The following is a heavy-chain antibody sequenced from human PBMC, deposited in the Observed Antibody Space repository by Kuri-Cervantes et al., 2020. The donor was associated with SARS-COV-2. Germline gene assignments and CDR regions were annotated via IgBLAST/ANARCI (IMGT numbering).Heavy chain of an antibody. D-gene: IGHD2-2*01. CDR1: GGSISSDAYY. V-gene: IGHV4-30-2*01. CDR3: AREKGDCSSTSCSDISFDY. Sequence: LRLSCTVSGGSISSDAYYWSWIRQPPGKGLEWIGYIYHSGSTYYNPSLKSRVTISVDRSKNQFSLKLSSVTAADTAVYYCAREKGDCSSTSCSDISFDYWGQGTLVTVSS. CDR2: IYHSGST. J-gene: IGHJ4*02.